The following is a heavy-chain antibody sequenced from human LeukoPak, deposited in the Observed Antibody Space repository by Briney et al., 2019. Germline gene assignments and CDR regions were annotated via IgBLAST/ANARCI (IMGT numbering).Heavy chain of an antibody. CDR2: IKQDGSEK. J-gene: IGHJ4*02. D-gene: IGHD6-13*01. Sequence: GGSLRLSCAASGFTFRSYWMSWVRQAPGKGLEWVANIKQDGSEKYYVDSVKGRFTISRDNAKNSLYLQMNSLRAEDTAVYYCASGSSSWYLFDYWGQGTLVTVSS. CDR1: GFTFRSYW. CDR3: ASGSSSWYLFDY. V-gene: IGHV3-7*01.